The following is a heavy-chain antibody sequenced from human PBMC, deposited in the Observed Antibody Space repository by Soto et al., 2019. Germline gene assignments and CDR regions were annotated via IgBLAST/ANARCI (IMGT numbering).Heavy chain of an antibody. Sequence: GGSLRLSCAASGFTFSSYRMHWVRQAPGKGLVWVSRINSDGSSTSYADSGKGRFTISRDNAKNTLYLQMNSLRAEDTAVYYCASPYSSSDYYYGMDVWGQGTTVTVSS. CDR2: INSDGSST. V-gene: IGHV3-74*01. CDR1: GFTFSSYR. D-gene: IGHD6-6*01. CDR3: ASPYSSSDYYYGMDV. J-gene: IGHJ6*02.